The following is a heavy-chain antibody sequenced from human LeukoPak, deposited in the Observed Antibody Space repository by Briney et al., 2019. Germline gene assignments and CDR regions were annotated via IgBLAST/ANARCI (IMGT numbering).Heavy chain of an antibody. CDR3: VRGDNRDY. V-gene: IGHV3-21*01. Sequence: PGGSLRLSCAASGFTVSSNYMSWVRQAPGKGLEWISSIGKTSRDMYYADSVRGRFTISRDNAKNSLFLLMNSLRVEDTSVYYCVRGDNRDYWGQGTLVTVSS. D-gene: IGHD1-14*01. CDR1: GFTVSSNY. J-gene: IGHJ4*02. CDR2: IGKTSRDM.